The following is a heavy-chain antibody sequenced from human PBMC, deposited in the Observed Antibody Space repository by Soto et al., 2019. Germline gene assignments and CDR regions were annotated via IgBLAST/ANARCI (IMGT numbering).Heavy chain of an antibody. CDR2: ISSSGSTI. Sequence: WGSLRLSCAASGFTFSDYYMSWIRQAPGKGLEWVSYISSSGSTIYYADSVKGRFTISRDNAKNSLYLQMNSLRAEDTAVSYCARDIVGYYYMDVWGKGTTVTVSS. D-gene: IGHD2-15*01. V-gene: IGHV3-11*01. CDR3: ARDIVGYYYMDV. CDR1: GFTFSDYY. J-gene: IGHJ6*03.